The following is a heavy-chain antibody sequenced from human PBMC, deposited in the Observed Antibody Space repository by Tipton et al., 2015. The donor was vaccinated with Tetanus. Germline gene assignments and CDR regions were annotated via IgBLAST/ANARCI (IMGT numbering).Heavy chain of an antibody. CDR2: IKSQIDGGAI. CDR1: GFTFSGFTFTSAW. V-gene: IGHV3-15*01. Sequence: SLRLSCAASGFTFSGFTFTSAWMSWVRQAPGKRLEWVGRIKSQIDGGAIDYAAPMKGRFTHTRDDSKNTVFLKINSLKTEDTAVYACTITGRGVFGGDYWGQGILVTVSS. J-gene: IGHJ4*02. D-gene: IGHD3-16*01. CDR3: TITGRGVFGGDY.